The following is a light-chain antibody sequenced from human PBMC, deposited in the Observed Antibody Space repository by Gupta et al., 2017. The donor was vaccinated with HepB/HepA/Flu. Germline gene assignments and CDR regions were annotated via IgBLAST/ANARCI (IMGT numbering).Light chain of an antibody. V-gene: IGLV5-45*02. CDR1: SGINVGSYS. CDR3: MIWHNGVV. J-gene: IGLJ2*01. Sequence: QAVLTQPSSLSASPGASASLTCTLRSGINVGSYSIYWYQQKPGSPPQYLMKYNSDSDKEQGSGVPSRFSGSKDGSANAATLFISGLQSEDEADYYCMIWHNGVVFGGGTKLTV. CDR2: YNSDSDK.